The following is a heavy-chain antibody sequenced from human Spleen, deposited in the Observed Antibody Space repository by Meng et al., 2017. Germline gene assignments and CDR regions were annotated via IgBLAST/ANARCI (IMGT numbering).Heavy chain of an antibody. D-gene: IGHD6-19*01. Sequence: GGSLRLSCEASGFIFSYYSMNWVRQTPGKGLEWVSFVSGSSSYIYYADSVKGRFTISRDNAKNSLFLQMNSLRAEDTAVYYCARVILAVPGYYYYGMDVWGQGTTVTVSS. V-gene: IGHV3-21*01. CDR1: GFIFSYYS. CDR3: ARVILAVPGYYYYGMDV. J-gene: IGHJ6*02. CDR2: VSGSSSYI.